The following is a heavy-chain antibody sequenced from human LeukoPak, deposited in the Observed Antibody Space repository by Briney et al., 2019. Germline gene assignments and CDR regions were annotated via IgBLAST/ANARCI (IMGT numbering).Heavy chain of an antibody. Sequence: SETLSLTCTVSGGSISSYYWSWIRQPPGKGLEWIGYIYYSGSTNYNPSLKSRVTISVDTSKNQFSLKLSSVTAADTAVYYCAREYPAAIFDYWGQGTMVTVSS. V-gene: IGHV4-59*01. CDR3: AREYPAAIFDY. CDR2: IYYSGST. CDR1: GGSISSYY. J-gene: IGHJ4*02. D-gene: IGHD2-2*02.